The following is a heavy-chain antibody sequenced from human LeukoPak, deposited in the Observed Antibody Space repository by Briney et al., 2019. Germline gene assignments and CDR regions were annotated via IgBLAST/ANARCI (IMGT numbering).Heavy chain of an antibody. CDR2: IIPIFGIA. J-gene: IGHJ4*02. V-gene: IGHV1-69*04. CDR3: ARGSGYGDYRLAHFDY. CDR1: GGTFSSYA. Sequence: SVKVSCKASGGTFSSYAISWVRQAPGQGLEWMGRIIPIFGIANYAQKFQGRVTITADKSTSTAYMELSSLRSEDTAVYYCARGSGYGDYRLAHFDYWGQGTLVTVSS. D-gene: IGHD4-17*01.